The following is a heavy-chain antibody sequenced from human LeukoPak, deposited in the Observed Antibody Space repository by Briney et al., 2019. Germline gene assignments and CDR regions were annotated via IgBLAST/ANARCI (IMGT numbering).Heavy chain of an antibody. CDR1: GFTFSSYG. V-gene: IGHV3-30*18. CDR3: AKDKGALPYSSSLIDY. Sequence: GRSLRLSCAASGFTFSSYGMHWVRQAPGKGLEWVAVISYDGSNKYYADSVKGRFTISRDNSKNTLYLQMNSLRAEDTAVYYCAKDKGALPYSSSLIDYWGQGTLVTVSS. D-gene: IGHD6-6*01. J-gene: IGHJ4*02. CDR2: ISYDGSNK.